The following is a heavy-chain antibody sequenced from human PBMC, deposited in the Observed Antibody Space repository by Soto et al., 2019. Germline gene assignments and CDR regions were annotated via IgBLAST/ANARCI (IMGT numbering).Heavy chain of an antibody. CDR2: IKKDGSEK. V-gene: IGHV3-7*03. J-gene: IGHJ4*02. CDR3: ARAPKLVDYYDSSTKPIYFDY. Sequence: PGGCRRLSFAASGCTFSSCWMILVRQAPGKGLEWVANIKKDGSEKYYVESVKGRFTISRDNAKNSLYLQRNSLRAEDTAVYYCARAPKLVDYYDSSTKPIYFDYWGQGTLVTVSS. D-gene: IGHD3-22*01. CDR1: GCTFSSCW.